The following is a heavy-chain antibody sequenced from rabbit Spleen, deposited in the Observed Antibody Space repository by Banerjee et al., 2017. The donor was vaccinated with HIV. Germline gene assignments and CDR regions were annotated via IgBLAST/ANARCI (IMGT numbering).Heavy chain of an antibody. CDR3: ARDLTDVIGLNFGW. V-gene: IGHV1S45*01. J-gene: IGHJ3*01. CDR1: GFSFSSSYW. CDR2: IDTNDGDT. D-gene: IGHD4-1*01. Sequence: EESGGGLVQPEGSLTLTCTASGFSFSSSYWICWVRQAPGKGLEWIACIDTNDGDTDYANWPKGRFTISKTSSTTVTLHMTSLTAADTATYFCARDLTDVIGLNFGWWGQGTLVTVS.